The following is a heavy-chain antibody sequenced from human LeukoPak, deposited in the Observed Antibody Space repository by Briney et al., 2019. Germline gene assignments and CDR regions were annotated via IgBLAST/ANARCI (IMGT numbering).Heavy chain of an antibody. CDR2: IYHSGST. D-gene: IGHD3-3*01. V-gene: IGHV4-38-2*01. CDR1: GYSIISGYY. CDR3: ASGRDFWSGYYRVYYFDY. J-gene: IGHJ4*02. Sequence: SETLSLTCAVSGYSIISGYYWGWIRQPPGKGLEWIGSIYHSGSTYYNPSLKSRVTISVDTSKNQFSLKLSSVTAADTAVYYCASGRDFWSGYYRVYYFDYWGQGTLVTVSS.